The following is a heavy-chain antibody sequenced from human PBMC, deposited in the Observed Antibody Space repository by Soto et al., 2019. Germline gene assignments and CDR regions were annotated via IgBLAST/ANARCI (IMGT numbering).Heavy chain of an antibody. D-gene: IGHD3-10*01. J-gene: IGHJ6*02. CDR1: GFALSSYA. Sequence: DVQLLESGGQLVQPGGSLRLSCSASGFALSSYAMSWVRQAPGKGLQWVLSISAGGDMTYNSDSVKGRFTISRDNSNNALCLQMHNLRIEDTALYYCARGGRGGSGSPASDYYSGWDVCGQWATVTVSS. CDR3: ARGGRGGSGSPASDYYSGWDV. V-gene: IGHV3-23*01. CDR2: ISAGGDMT.